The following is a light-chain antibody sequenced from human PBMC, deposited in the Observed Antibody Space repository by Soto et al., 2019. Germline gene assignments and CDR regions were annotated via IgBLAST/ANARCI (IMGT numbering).Light chain of an antibody. CDR2: TAS. V-gene: IGKV1-9*01. J-gene: IGKJ5*01. CDR1: QGISNY. Sequence: DIQLTQSPSILSASVGDRVTLSCRARQGISNYLAWYQQKPGQAPNLLIHTASSWQTGVPARFSGSGSGTEFTLTISSLQPEDFAAYYCQQHHSYPITFGQGTRLEIK. CDR3: QQHHSYPIT.